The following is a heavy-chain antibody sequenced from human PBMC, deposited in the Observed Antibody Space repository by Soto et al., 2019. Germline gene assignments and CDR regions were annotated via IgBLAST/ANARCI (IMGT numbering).Heavy chain of an antibody. CDR1: GGSISSSSYY. J-gene: IGHJ4*02. Sequence: QLQLQESGPGLVKPSETLSLTCTVSGGSISSSSYYWGWIRQPPGKGLEWIGSIYYSGSTYYNPSLKSRVPISVDTSKNQFSLKLSSVTAADTAVYYCARRAYSGYAIGGFDYWGQGTLVTVSS. CDR2: IYYSGST. CDR3: ARRAYSGYAIGGFDY. D-gene: IGHD5-12*01. V-gene: IGHV4-39*01.